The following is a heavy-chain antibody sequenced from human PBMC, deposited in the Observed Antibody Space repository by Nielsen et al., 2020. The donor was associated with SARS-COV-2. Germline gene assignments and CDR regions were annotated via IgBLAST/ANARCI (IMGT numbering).Heavy chain of an antibody. CDR2: ISYDGTYK. CDR3: ARDNTVSTTIDY. J-gene: IGHJ4*02. V-gene: IGHV3-30*03. CDR1: GFTFSSYG. Sequence: GESLKISCAASGFTFSSYGMHWVRQAPGKGLEWVTFISYDGTYKYYEDSVKGRFTISRDNSKNTVYLQMNSLRAEDTAVYYCARDNTVSTTIDYWGQGTLVTVSS. D-gene: IGHD5/OR15-5a*01.